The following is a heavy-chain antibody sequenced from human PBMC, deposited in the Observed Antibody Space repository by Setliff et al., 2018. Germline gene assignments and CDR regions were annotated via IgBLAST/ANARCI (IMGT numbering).Heavy chain of an antibody. CDR3: VRGSAYSSGSFDC. CDR2: INSVGSTT. Sequence: PGGSLRLSCAASEFTLSTYWIHWVRQAPRKGLVWVSRINSVGSTTTYADSVKGRFTISRDNGKTTVYLQMNRLRDEDTAMYYCVRGSAYSSGSFDCWGQGTLVTVSS. V-gene: IGHV3-74*01. J-gene: IGHJ4*02. CDR1: EFTLSTYW. D-gene: IGHD3-22*01.